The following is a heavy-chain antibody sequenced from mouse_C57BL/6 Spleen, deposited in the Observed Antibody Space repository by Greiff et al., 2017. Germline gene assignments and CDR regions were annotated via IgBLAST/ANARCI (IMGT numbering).Heavy chain of an antibody. CDR2: INPNNGGT. CDR1: GYTFTDYN. D-gene: IGHD2-3*01. CDR3: ARDGYYPWRYFDV. Sequence: EVQGVESGPELVKPGASVKIPCKASGYTFTDYNMDWVKQSHGKSLEWIGDINPNNGGTIYNQKFKGKATLTVDKSSSTAYMELRSLTSEDTAVYYCARDGYYPWRYFDVWGTGTTVTVSS. J-gene: IGHJ1*03. V-gene: IGHV1-18*01.